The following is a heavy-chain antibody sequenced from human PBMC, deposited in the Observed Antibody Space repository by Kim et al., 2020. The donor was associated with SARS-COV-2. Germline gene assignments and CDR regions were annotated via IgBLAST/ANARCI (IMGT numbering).Heavy chain of an antibody. CDR1: GNTFTSYK. CDR2: INGGDGNT. Sequence: ASVKVSCKASGNTFTSYKIHWVRQAPGQRLEWMGRINGGDGNTIYSQNFQGRVTITRDTFATTAYMKLSSLRSEDTAVYYCTSTSTVGTWGQGTLVTVSS. V-gene: IGHV1-3*01. D-gene: IGHD6-13*01. J-gene: IGHJ4*02. CDR3: TSTSTVGT.